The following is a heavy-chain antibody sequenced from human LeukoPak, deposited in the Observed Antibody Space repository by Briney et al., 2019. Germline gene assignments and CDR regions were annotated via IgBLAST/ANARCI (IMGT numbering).Heavy chain of an antibody. CDR2: IARRRGAT. Sequence: ASVTVSCTASGYILTYYYMHWMRHAPGLGLEWMGWIARRRGATTRAEKFQGRVTLTRETSISTAYVELTNLASDDTAVYYCVSWAGGNSDVASFDYWGQGTLVIVSS. V-gene: IGHV1-2*02. D-gene: IGHD2-21*01. CDR3: VSWAGGNSDVASFDY. CDR1: GYILTYYY. J-gene: IGHJ4*02.